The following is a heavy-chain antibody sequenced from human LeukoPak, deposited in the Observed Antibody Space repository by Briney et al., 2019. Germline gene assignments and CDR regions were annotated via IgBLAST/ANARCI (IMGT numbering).Heavy chain of an antibody. Sequence: ASVKVSCKASGYSFSSFGITWVRQAPGQGLEWMGWISAYTGNAEYAQKFQGRVTLTTDTSTNTAYMELGSLMSDDTAVYYCARYRLSDSTINWFDPWGQGTLDTVSS. CDR2: ISAYTGNA. D-gene: IGHD6-13*01. CDR3: ARYRLSDSTINWFDP. J-gene: IGHJ5*02. CDR1: GYSFSSFG. V-gene: IGHV1-18*01.